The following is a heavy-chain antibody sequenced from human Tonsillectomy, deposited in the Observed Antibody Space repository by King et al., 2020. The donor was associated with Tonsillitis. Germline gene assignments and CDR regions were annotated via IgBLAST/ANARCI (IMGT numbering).Heavy chain of an antibody. V-gene: IGHV3-43D*03. CDR1: ESTFDHG. J-gene: IGHJ6*02. CDR2: INWVGTTT. CDR3: ARDILPGGLDV. Sequence: DVQLVESGGVVVQPGGSLRLSCAASESTFDHGMHWLRQAPGKGLEWVSLINWVGTTTYYADSVKGRFTISRDNSKNSLYLQMNSLRPEDTALYYCARDILPGGLDVWGQGTTVTVSS.